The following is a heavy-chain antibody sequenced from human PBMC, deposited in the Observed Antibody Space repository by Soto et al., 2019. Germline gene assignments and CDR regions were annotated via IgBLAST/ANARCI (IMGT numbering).Heavy chain of an antibody. D-gene: IGHD6-19*01. CDR1: GGSISSSSYY. V-gene: IGHV4-39*01. CDR2: IYYSGST. CDR3: ARRTQWLVEHNWFDP. J-gene: IGHJ5*02. Sequence: SETLSLTCTVSGGSISSSSYYWGWIRQPPGKGLEWIGSIYYSGSTYYNPSLKSRVTISVDTSKNQFSLKLISVTAADTAVYYCARRTQWLVEHNWFDPWGQGTLVTVSS.